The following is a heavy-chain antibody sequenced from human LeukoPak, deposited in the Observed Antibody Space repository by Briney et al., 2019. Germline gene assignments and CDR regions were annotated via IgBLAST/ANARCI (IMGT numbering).Heavy chain of an antibody. Sequence: SETLSLTCAVYGGSFSGYHWSWIRQPPGKGLEWIGEINHSGSTNYNPSLKGRVTISVDTSKNQFSLKLSSVTAADTAVYYCARLSGSSRLFDYWGQGTLVTVSS. CDR1: GGSFSGYH. V-gene: IGHV4-34*01. J-gene: IGHJ4*02. CDR3: ARLSGSSRLFDY. CDR2: INHSGST. D-gene: IGHD1-26*01.